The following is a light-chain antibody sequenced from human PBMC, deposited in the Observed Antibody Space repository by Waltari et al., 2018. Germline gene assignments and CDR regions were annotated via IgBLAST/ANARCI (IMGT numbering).Light chain of an antibody. CDR3: CSYAGNYVWV. J-gene: IGLJ3*02. CDR1: SSDIGRYDI. Sequence: QSALTQPAAVSGSPGQSVTISCTGASSDIGRYDIVSWYQQHPGNAPKLVISDVSKRPSGVSDRFSGSKSGDTACLTVSGLQFEDEADYYCCSYAGNYVWVFGGGTRLTVL. CDR2: DVS. V-gene: IGLV2-23*02.